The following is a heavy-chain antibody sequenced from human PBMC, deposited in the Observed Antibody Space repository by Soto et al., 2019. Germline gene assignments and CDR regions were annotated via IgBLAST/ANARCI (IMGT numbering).Heavy chain of an antibody. Sequence: QVQLQESGPGLVKPSQTLSLTCTVSGGSISSGGYFWSWIRQHPGKGLEWIGDINYSGSTYSNPSLMSRVTISVDTSKNQFSLKRNCVTASDSAVDYCARDILLWFGELPPRAHDAFDIWGQGTMVTVSS. D-gene: IGHD3-10*01. CDR1: GGSISSGGYF. CDR2: INYSGST. CDR3: ARDILLWFGELPPRAHDAFDI. V-gene: IGHV4-31*03. J-gene: IGHJ3*02.